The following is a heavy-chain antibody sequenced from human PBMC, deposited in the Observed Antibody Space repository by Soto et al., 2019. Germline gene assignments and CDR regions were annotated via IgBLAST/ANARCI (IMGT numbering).Heavy chain of an antibody. D-gene: IGHD3-16*02. V-gene: IGHV3-21*01. CDR1: GFTFSSYS. CDR2: ISSSSSYI. Sequence: EVQLVESGGGLVKPGGSLRLSCAASGFTFSSYSMNWVRQAPGKGLEWVSSISSSSSYIYYADSVKGRFTISRDNAKNSLYLQMNSLRAEDTAVYYCARAAYDYIWGSYRLHDAFDIWGQGTMVTVSS. CDR3: ARAAYDYIWGSYRLHDAFDI. J-gene: IGHJ3*02.